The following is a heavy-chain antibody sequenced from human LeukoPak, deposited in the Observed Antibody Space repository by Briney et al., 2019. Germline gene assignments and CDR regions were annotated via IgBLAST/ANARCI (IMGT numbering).Heavy chain of an antibody. Sequence: PGGSLRLSCAASGFTFSSYSMNWVRQAPGKGLEWVSSISSSSSYIYYADSVKGRFTISRDNAKNSLYLQMNSLRAEDMAVYYCASPYSSRWYELCYWGQGTLVTVSS. CDR1: GFTFSSYS. J-gene: IGHJ4*02. V-gene: IGHV3-21*01. D-gene: IGHD6-13*01. CDR3: ASPYSSRWYELCY. CDR2: ISSSSSYI.